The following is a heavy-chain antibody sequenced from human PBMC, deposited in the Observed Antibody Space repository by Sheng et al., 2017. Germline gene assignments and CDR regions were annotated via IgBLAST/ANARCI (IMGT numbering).Heavy chain of an antibody. D-gene: IGHD2-21*01. CDR2: IRYDGSNK. V-gene: IGHV3-30*02. CDR1: GFTFSSYG. CDR3: ANPRYCGGDCGYFDY. Sequence: QVQLVESGGGVVQPGGSLRLSCAASGFTFSSYGMHWVRQAPGKGLEWVAFIRYDGSNKYYADSVKGRFTISRDNSKNTLYLQMNSLRAEDTAVYYCANPRYCGGDCGYFDYWGQGTLVTVSS. J-gene: IGHJ4*02.